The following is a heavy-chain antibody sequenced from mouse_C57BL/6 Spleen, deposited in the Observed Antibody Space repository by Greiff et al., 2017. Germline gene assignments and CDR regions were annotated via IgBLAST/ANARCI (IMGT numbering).Heavy chain of an antibody. CDR3: ARYGTTTVDYAMDY. CDR2: IDPSDSYT. J-gene: IGHJ4*01. CDR1: GYSFTSYW. D-gene: IGHD1-1*01. Sequence: QVQLQQPGAELVMPGASVTLSCKASGYSFTSYWMHWVKQRPGQGLEWMGEIDPSDSYTNYNQKFKGKSTLTVDKSSSTAYMQLSILTSEDSAVYYCARYGTTTVDYAMDYWGQGTSVTVSS. V-gene: IGHV1-69*01.